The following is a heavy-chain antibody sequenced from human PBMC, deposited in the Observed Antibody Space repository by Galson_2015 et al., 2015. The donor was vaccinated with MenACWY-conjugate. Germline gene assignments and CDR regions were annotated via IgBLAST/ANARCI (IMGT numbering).Heavy chain of an antibody. CDR1: GYTFTSYY. CDR3: AREEKEGICSGGSCSIWFDP. V-gene: IGHV1-46*01. J-gene: IGHJ5*02. Sequence: SVKVSCKASGYTFTSYYMHWVRQAPGQGLEWMGIINPSGGSTSYAQKFQGRVTMTRDTSTSTVYMELSSLRSEDTAVYYCAREEKEGICSGGSCSIWFDPWGQGTLVTVSS. D-gene: IGHD2-15*01. CDR2: INPSGGST.